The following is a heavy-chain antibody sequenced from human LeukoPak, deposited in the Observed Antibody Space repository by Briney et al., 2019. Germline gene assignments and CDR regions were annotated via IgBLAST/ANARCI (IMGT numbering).Heavy chain of an antibody. CDR3: ARELGSGTYYGFDY. J-gene: IGHJ4*02. Sequence: GASVKVSCKASGGTFSSYAISWVRQAPGQGLEWMGGINPNSGGTNYAPKFQGRVTMTTDTSTSTVYMGLRTLRSDDTAVYYCARELGSGTYYGFDYWGQGSLVTVSS. D-gene: IGHD1-26*01. CDR2: INPNSGGT. V-gene: IGHV1-18*01. CDR1: GGTFSSYA.